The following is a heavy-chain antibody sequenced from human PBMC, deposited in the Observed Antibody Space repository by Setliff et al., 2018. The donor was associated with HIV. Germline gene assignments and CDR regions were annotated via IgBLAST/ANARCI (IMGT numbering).Heavy chain of an antibody. Sequence: SETLSLTCTVSGGSIRSSSYYWGWIRQPPGKGLEWIGSIYYNGNTYYNPSLKSRVTISVDTSKNQFSLKLSSVTAADTAVYYCARHRRWSSSRPEPFDYWGQGTLVTVSS. CDR1: GGSIRSSSYY. D-gene: IGHD6-13*01. J-gene: IGHJ4*02. CDR2: IYYNGNT. CDR3: ARHRRWSSSRPEPFDY. V-gene: IGHV4-39*01.